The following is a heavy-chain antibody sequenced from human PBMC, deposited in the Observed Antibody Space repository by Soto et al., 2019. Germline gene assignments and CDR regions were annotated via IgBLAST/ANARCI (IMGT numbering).Heavy chain of an antibody. D-gene: IGHD6-6*01. CDR1: GFTFSDYV. Sequence: GGSLRLSCAASGFTFSDYVMSWVRQAPGKGLEWVSALSGNSGSTYYADSVTGRFTVSRDNSKNTLYLQMNSLRAEDTALYFCAKGSASGRPYYFDYWGQGTLVTVSS. CDR3: AKGSASGRPYYFDY. J-gene: IGHJ4*02. V-gene: IGHV3-23*01. CDR2: LSGNSGST.